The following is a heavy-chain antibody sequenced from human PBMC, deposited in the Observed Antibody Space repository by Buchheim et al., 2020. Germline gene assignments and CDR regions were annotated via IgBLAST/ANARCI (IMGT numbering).Heavy chain of an antibody. D-gene: IGHD2-15*01. J-gene: IGHJ4*02. CDR2: ISYDGNNK. V-gene: IGHV3-30*18. CDR3: AKRDEYCSGGVCLVDY. CDR1: GFTFSSYA. Sequence: VQLLESGGGLVQPGGSLRLSCAASGFTFSSYAMSWVRQAPGKGLEWVADISYDGNNKHYADSVKGRFTISRDNSKSTLYLQMNSLRVEDTAVYYCAKRDEYCSGGVCLVDYWGQGTL.